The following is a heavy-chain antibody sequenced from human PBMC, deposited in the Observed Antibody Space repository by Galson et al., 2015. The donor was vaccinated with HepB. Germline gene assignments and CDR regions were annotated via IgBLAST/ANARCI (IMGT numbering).Heavy chain of an antibody. V-gene: IGHV4-4*02. J-gene: IGHJ5*01. CDR2: ISHDGRT. CDR3: ARQKIYWFDP. Sequence: SETLSLTCAISGDSMTSNIWWSWVRQPPGEGLEWIADISHDGRTRDSPSLQSRVTISVGKSRNQFYLKLTSLTAADTAVYYCARQKIYWFDPWGQGTLVTVSS. CDR1: GDSMTSNIW.